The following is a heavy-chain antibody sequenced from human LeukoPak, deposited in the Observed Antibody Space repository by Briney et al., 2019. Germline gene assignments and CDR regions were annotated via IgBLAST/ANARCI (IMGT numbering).Heavy chain of an antibody. CDR3: ASHGSQIWFGELLNSYYFDY. V-gene: IGHV4-59*08. J-gene: IGHJ4*02. CDR2: IYYSGST. CDR1: GGSISSYY. Sequence: PSETLSLTCTVSGGSISSYYWSWIRQPPGKGLEWIGYIYYSGSTNYNPSLKSRVTISVDTSKNQFSLKLSSVTAADTAVYYCASHGSQIWFGELLNSYYFDYWGQGTLVTVSS. D-gene: IGHD3-10*01.